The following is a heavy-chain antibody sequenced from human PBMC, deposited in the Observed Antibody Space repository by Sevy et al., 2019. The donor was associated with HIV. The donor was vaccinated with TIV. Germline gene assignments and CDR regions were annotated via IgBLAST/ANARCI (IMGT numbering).Heavy chain of an antibody. V-gene: IGHV4-31*03. CDR3: AREGVTMVRGVII. CDR1: GGSISSGGYY. J-gene: IGHJ4*02. CDR2: IYYSGST. D-gene: IGHD3-10*01. Sequence: SETLSLTCNVSGGSISSGGYYWSWIRQHPGKGLEWIGYIYYSGSTYYNPSLKSRVTISVDTSKNQFSLKLSSVTAADTAVYYCAREGVTMVRGVIIWGQGTLVTVSS.